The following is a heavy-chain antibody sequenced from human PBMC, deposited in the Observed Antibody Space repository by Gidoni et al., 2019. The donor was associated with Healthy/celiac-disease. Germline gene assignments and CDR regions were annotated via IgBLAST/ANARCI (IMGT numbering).Heavy chain of an antibody. CDR1: GGTFSSYA. Sequence: QVQLVQSGAEVKKPGSSVKVSCKASGGTFSSYAISWVRQAPGQGLEWMGGIIPIFGTANYAQKFQGRVTITADESTSTAYMELSSLRSEDTAVYYCASSYYYDSSGYYFPPPLFDYWGQGTLVTVSS. D-gene: IGHD3-22*01. CDR2: IIPIFGTA. J-gene: IGHJ4*02. CDR3: ASSYYYDSSGYYFPPPLFDY. V-gene: IGHV1-69*01.